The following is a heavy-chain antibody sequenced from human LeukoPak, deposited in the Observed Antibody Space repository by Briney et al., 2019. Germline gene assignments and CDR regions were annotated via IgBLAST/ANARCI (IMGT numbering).Heavy chain of an antibody. CDR1: GGTFSSYA. V-gene: IGHV1-69*13. J-gene: IGHJ5*02. CDR3: AREYGSGSYYNVITPPFDP. Sequence: SVKVSCKASGGTFSSYAISWVRQAPGQGLEWRGGIIPIFGTANYAQKFQGRVTITADESTSTAYMELSSLRSEDTAVYYCAREYGSGSYYNVITPPFDPWGQGTLVTVSS. CDR2: IIPIFGTA. D-gene: IGHD3-10*01.